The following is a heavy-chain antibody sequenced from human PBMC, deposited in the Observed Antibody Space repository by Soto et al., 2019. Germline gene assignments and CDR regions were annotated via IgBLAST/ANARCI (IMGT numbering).Heavy chain of an antibody. CDR3: ARHLGGRTLMVDWFDP. V-gene: IGHV4-39*01. Sequence: SETLSLTCTVSGGSISSSSYYWGWIRQPPGKGLEWIGSIYYSGSTYYNPSLKSQVTISVDTSKNQFSLKLSSVTAADTAVYYCARHLGGRTLMVDWFDPWGQGTLVTVSS. J-gene: IGHJ5*02. CDR2: IYYSGST. D-gene: IGHD2-8*01. CDR1: GGSISSSSYY.